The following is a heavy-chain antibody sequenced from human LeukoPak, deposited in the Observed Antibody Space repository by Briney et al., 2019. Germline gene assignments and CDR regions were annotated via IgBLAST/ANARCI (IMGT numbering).Heavy chain of an antibody. D-gene: IGHD6-19*01. V-gene: IGHV4-39*07. Sequence: KSSETLSLTCTVSDDSINSITYYWGWIRQPPGKGLEWIGEIDHSGSTNYNPSLKSRVTISVDTSKNQFSLKLSSVTAADTAVYYCARANSGWSINFDYWDQGTLVTVSS. J-gene: IGHJ4*02. CDR2: IDHSGST. CDR1: DDSINSITYY. CDR3: ARANSGWSINFDY.